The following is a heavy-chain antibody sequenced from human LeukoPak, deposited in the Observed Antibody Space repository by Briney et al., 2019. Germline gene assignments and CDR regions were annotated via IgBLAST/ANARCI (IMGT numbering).Heavy chain of an antibody. D-gene: IGHD3-9*01. J-gene: IGHJ3*01. CDR2: IIPLFGTP. V-gene: IGHV1-69*13. CDR1: GGTFSSYI. Sequence: SVKVSCKASGGTFSSYIITWVRQAPGQGLEWMGRIIPLFGTPDYAQKFQGRVTITADESTSTAYMELSRLRFEDTAVYYCARQGYTNNLGGYFGDKDDGFDLWGQGTMVTVSS. CDR3: ARQGYTNNLGGYFGDKDDGFDL.